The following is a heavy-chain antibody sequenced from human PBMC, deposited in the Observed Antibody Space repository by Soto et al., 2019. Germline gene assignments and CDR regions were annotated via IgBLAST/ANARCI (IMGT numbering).Heavy chain of an antibody. Sequence: QVQLVESGGGVVQPGRSLRLSCAASGFTFSSYGMHWVRQAPGKGLEWVAVIWYDGSNKYYADSVKGRFTISRDNSKTTLYLQMNSLRAEDTAVYYCARPSIAADAFDYWGQGTLVTVSS. CDR2: IWYDGSNK. V-gene: IGHV3-33*01. J-gene: IGHJ4*02. CDR1: GFTFSSYG. CDR3: ARPSIAADAFDY. D-gene: IGHD6-13*01.